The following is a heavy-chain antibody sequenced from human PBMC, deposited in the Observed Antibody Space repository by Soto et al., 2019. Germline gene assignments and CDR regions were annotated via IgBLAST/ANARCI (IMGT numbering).Heavy chain of an antibody. V-gene: IGHV1-69*13. D-gene: IGHD3-22*01. CDR1: GGTFSSYA. Sequence: GASVKVSCKASGGTFSSYAISWVRQAPGQGLEWMGGIIPIFGTTNYAQKFQGRVTITADESTSTAYMELSSLRSEDTAVYYCARDDDYYDSSGYHRHDYWGQGTLVTVSS. J-gene: IGHJ4*02. CDR2: IIPIFGTT. CDR3: ARDDDYYDSSGYHRHDY.